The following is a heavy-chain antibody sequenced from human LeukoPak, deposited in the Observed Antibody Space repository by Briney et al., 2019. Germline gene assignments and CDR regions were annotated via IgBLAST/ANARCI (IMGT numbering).Heavy chain of an antibody. Sequence: GASVKVSCEASGYTFTGYYMHWVRRAPGQGLEWMGWINPNSGGTNYAQKFQGRVTMTRDTSISTAYMELSRLRSDDTAVYYCAREAGIAAAGDYWGQGTLVTVSS. V-gene: IGHV1-2*02. CDR1: GYTFTGYY. D-gene: IGHD6-13*01. J-gene: IGHJ4*02. CDR3: AREAGIAAAGDY. CDR2: INPNSGGT.